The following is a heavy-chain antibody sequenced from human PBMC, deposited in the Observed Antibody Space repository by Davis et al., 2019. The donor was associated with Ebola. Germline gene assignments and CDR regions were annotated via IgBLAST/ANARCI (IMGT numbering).Heavy chain of an antibody. CDR3: AKEESGGYYYYGMDV. V-gene: IGHV3-30-3*01. D-gene: IGHD3-10*01. J-gene: IGHJ6*04. CDR1: GFTFSSYA. Sequence: GWSLRLSCAASGFTFSSYAMHWVRQAPGKGLEWVAVISYDGSNKYYADSVKGRFTISRDNSKNTLYLQMNSLRAEDTAVYYCAKEESGGYYYYGMDVWGKGTTVTVSS. CDR2: ISYDGSNK.